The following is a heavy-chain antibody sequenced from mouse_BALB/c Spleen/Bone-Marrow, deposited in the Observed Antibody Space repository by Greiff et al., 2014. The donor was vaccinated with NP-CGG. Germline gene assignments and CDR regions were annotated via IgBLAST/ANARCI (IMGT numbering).Heavy chain of an antibody. V-gene: IGHV5-4*02. CDR2: ISDGGSYT. Sequence: EVKLVESGGGLVKPGGSLKLSCAASGFTFSDYYMYWVRQTPEKRLEWVATISDGGSYTYYPDSVKGRFTISRDNAKNNLYLQMRSLKSEDTAMYYCARCYYNGSGYFDVWGEGTPVTVSS. CDR3: ARCYYNGSGYFDV. J-gene: IGHJ1*01. CDR1: GFTFSDYY. D-gene: IGHD1-1*01.